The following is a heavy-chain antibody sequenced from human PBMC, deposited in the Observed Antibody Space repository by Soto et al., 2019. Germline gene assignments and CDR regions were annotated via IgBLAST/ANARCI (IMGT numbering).Heavy chain of an antibody. V-gene: IGHV3-53*01. CDR1: GFTVSENY. J-gene: IGHJ4*02. Sequence: GGSLRLSCAASGFTVSENYMSWVRQAPGKGLEWVSVIYSGGSTYYADAVKGRFAISRDDSKNTVFLQMNSLRAEDTAVYYCARDVPRYGRRGFDYWGQGTLVTVSS. CDR3: ARDVPRYGRRGFDY. CDR2: IYSGGST. D-gene: IGHD4-17*01.